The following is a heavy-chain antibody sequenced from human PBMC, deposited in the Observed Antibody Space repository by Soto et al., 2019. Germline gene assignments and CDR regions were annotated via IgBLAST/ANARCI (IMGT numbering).Heavy chain of an antibody. CDR3: ARDSQRVAVAGTRMAY. Sequence: PGGSLRLSCAASGFTFSSYSMNWVRQAPGKGLEWVSSISSSSSYIYYADSVKGRFTISRDNAKNSLYLQMNSLRAEDTAVYYCARDSQRVAVAGTRMAYWGQGTLVTVSS. J-gene: IGHJ4*02. D-gene: IGHD6-19*01. CDR1: GFTFSSYS. V-gene: IGHV3-21*01. CDR2: ISSSSSYI.